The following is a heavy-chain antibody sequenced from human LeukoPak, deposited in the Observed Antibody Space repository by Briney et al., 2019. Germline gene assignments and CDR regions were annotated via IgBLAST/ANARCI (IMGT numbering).Heavy chain of an antibody. CDR1: GGSISSYY. CDR3: ARDYYDSSGYQSGFDY. CDR2: IYTSGST. D-gene: IGHD3-22*01. V-gene: IGHV4-4*07. J-gene: IGHJ4*02. Sequence: SETLSLTCTGSGGSISSYYWSWIRQPAGKGLEWIGRIYTSGSTNYNPSLKSRVTMSVDTSKNQFSLKLSSVTAADTAVYYCARDYYDSSGYQSGFDYWGQGTLVTVSS.